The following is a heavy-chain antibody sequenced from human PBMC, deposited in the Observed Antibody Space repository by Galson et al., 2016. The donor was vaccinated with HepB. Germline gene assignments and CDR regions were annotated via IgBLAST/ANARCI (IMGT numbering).Heavy chain of an antibody. CDR1: GFTFSNAW. Sequence: SLRLSCAASGFTFSNAWMSWVRQAPGKGLEWVGRIKSKTNGGTTDYAAPVKGRFTISRDDSKSTLYLQMDSLKTEDTAVYYCTTGRPQTSRNAFDIWGQGTMVPVSS. J-gene: IGHJ3*02. CDR3: TTGRPQTSRNAFDI. CDR2: IKSKTNGGTT. V-gene: IGHV3-15*01.